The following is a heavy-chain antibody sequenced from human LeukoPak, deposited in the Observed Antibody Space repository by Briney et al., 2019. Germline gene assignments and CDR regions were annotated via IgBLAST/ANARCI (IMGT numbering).Heavy chain of an antibody. CDR3: ARKAYGLDV. V-gene: IGHV3-7*03. CDR2: IKQDGSEK. J-gene: IGHJ6*04. CDR1: GSTFSSYW. Sequence: GGSLRLSCAPSGSTFSSYWMSWVRQAPGKGLEWVANIKQDGSEKYYVDSVKGRFTISRDNGKNSLYLQMNSLRAEDTAVYYCARKAYGLDVWGKGTTVTVSS.